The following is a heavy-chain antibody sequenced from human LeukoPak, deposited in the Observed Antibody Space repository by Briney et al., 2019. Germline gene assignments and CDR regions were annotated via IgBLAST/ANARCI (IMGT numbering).Heavy chain of an antibody. V-gene: IGHV3-30-3*01. CDR2: ISYDGSNK. CDR1: GFTFSSYA. J-gene: IGHJ4*02. Sequence: GGSLRLSCAASGFTFSSYAVHWVRQAPGKGLEWVAVISYDGSNKYYADSVKGRFTISRDNSKNTLYLQMNSLRAEDTAVYYCATYYYDSSGYYPHFDYWGQGTLVTVSS. D-gene: IGHD3-22*01. CDR3: ATYYYDSSGYYPHFDY.